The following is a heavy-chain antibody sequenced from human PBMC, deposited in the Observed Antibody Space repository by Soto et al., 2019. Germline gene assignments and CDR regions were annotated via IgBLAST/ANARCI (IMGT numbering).Heavy chain of an antibody. J-gene: IGHJ6*03. CDR1: GDTFSNHT. V-gene: IGHV1-69*04. CDR3: ARVAEMGTLTKGYYYYMGL. CDR2: IIPILGVA. Sequence: QVQLVQSGAEVKKPGSLVKVSCKASGDTFSNHTISWVRQAPGQGLVWMGRIIPILGVANYAQKFQGRVTITAHKSTSKAYMELSSLRSSDTAVYYCARVAEMGTLTKGYYYYMGLWGTGTTVTVSS. D-gene: IGHD3-16*01.